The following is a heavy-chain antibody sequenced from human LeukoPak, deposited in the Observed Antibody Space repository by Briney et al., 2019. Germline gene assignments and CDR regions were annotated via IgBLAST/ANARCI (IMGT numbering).Heavy chain of an antibody. J-gene: IGHJ4*02. CDR1: GFTVSSNY. CDR2: IYSGGST. V-gene: IGHV3-53*01. Sequence: GGSLRLSCAASGFTVSSNYMSWVRQAPGKGLEWVSVIYSGGSTYYADSVKGRFTISRDNSKNTLYLQMNSLRAEDTAVYYCARADSSSWRAYWGQGTLVTVSS. D-gene: IGHD6-13*01. CDR3: ARADSSSWRAY.